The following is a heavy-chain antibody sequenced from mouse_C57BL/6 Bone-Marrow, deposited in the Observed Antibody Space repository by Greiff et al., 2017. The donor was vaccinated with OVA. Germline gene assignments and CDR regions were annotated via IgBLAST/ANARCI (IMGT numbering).Heavy chain of an antibody. Sequence: QVQLQQSGAELVRPGTSVKVSCKASGYAFTNYLIEWVKQRPGQGLEWIGVINPGSGGTNYNEKFKGKATLTADKSSSTAYMQLSSLTSEDSAVYFVARSCYGTSHGDFDVWGTGTMVTVSA. CDR1: GYAFTNYL. CDR2: INPGSGGT. CDR3: ARSCYGTSHGDFDV. D-gene: IGHD1-1*01. J-gene: IGHJ1*03. V-gene: IGHV1-54*01.